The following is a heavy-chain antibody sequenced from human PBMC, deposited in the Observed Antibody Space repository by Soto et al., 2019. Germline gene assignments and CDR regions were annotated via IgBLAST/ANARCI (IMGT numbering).Heavy chain of an antibody. CDR2: IKTSGDTT. D-gene: IGHD2-21*02. V-gene: IGHV3-23*05. Sequence: PGGSLRLSCAASGFAFSNCAMSWVRQAPGKGLEWVSTIKTSGDTTFYADPVKGRFTTSRDDSKNTLYLQMNSLRAEDTATYYCTKDVTGDIGADFWGQGTPDTVSS. J-gene: IGHJ4*02. CDR3: TKDVTGDIGADF. CDR1: GFAFSNCA.